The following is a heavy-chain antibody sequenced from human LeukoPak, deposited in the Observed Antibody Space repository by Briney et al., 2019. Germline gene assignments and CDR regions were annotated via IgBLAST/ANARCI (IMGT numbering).Heavy chain of an antibody. D-gene: IGHD5-12*01. CDR2: IWNDESKI. V-gene: IGHV3-33*08. CDR1: GFTFSSYA. Sequence: GRSLRLSCAASGFTFSSYAMHWVRQAPGKGLEWVALIWNDESKILHADSVEGRFIISRDNSRDTVYLQMNSLRADDTAMYYCARGPWMVATITAFDYWGQGTPVTVFS. J-gene: IGHJ4*02. CDR3: ARGPWMVATITAFDY.